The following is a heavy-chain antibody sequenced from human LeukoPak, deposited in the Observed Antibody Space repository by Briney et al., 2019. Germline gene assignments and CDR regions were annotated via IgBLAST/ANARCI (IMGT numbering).Heavy chain of an antibody. Sequence: SETLSLTCTVSGGSISSGDYYWSWIRQPPGKGLEWIGYIYYSGSTYYNPSLKSRATISVDTSKNQFSLKLSSVTAADTAVYYCARGGRWGENDYWGQGTLVTVSS. V-gene: IGHV4-30-4*01. J-gene: IGHJ4*02. CDR1: GGSISSGDYY. CDR2: IYYSGST. CDR3: ARGGRWGENDY. D-gene: IGHD3-10*01.